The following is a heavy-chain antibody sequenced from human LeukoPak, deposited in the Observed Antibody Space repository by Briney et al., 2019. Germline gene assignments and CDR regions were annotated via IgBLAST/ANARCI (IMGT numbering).Heavy chain of an antibody. D-gene: IGHD5-12*01. Sequence: GGSLRLSCAASGFTFSSYSMNWVRQAPGKGLEWVSSISSSSSYIYYADSVKGQFTISRDNAKNALYLQMNSLRAEDTAVYYCARDISSGDVDIVAIDAFDIWGQGTMVTVSS. J-gene: IGHJ3*02. CDR3: ARDISSGDVDIVAIDAFDI. CDR1: GFTFSSYS. CDR2: ISSSSSYI. V-gene: IGHV3-21*01.